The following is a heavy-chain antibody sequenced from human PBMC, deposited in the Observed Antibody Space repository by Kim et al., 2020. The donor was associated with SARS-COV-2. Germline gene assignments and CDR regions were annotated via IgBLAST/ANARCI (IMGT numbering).Heavy chain of an antibody. D-gene: IGHD6-13*01. J-gene: IGHJ4*02. CDR3: ARRIGSSDLDY. V-gene: IGHV1-46*01. Sequence: TIHAQRFQGRVTMTRDTSTSTVYMELSSLRSEDTAVYYCARRIGSSDLDYWGQGTLVTVSS. CDR2: T.